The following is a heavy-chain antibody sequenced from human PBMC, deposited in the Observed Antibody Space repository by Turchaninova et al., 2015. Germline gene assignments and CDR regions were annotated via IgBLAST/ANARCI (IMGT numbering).Heavy chain of an antibody. CDR1: GYNLIDLP. D-gene: IGHD3-16*01. CDR2: FHPDQGTN. Sequence: QIRLLQSGAEVKKPGASVKVSCKVSGYNLIDLPMQWVRQTSGNGLEWLGGFHPDQGTNASAQTLKDRVNMTYDTSTYTAYLEMRALRFEDTAIYYCATFLVVSVGGPDTVAFDSWGQGTLVTVTS. V-gene: IGHV1-24*01. CDR3: ATFLVVSVGGPDTVAFDS. J-gene: IGHJ5*01.